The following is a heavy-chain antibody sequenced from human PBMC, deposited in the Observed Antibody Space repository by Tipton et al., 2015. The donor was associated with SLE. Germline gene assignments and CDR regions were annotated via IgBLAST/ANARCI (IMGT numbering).Heavy chain of an antibody. CDR3: ARISVARGGYGMDV. CDR2: IYYSGST. Sequence: TLSLTCTVSGGSISSSSYYWGWIRQPPGKGLEWIGSIYYSGSTYYNPSLKSRVTISVDTSKNQFSLKLGSVTAADTAVYYCARISVARGGYGMDVWGQGTTVSVSS. J-gene: IGHJ6*02. CDR1: GGSISSSSYY. D-gene: IGHD3-16*01. V-gene: IGHV4-39*07.